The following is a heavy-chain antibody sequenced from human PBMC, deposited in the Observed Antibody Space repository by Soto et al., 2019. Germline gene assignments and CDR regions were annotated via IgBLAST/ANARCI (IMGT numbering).Heavy chain of an antibody. J-gene: IGHJ6*02. CDR2: ISYDGSST. CDR1: RFTFSTYG. Sequence: GSLRLSCAASRFTFSTYGMHWVRQAPGKGLEWVAVISYDGSSTYYADSVKGRFTISRDNSKNMVYMQMNSLRDEDTAVYYCAKGVTTSRYYYYGLDVWGPGTTVTVSS. CDR3: AKGVTTSRYYYYGLDV. D-gene: IGHD4-4*01. V-gene: IGHV3-30*18.